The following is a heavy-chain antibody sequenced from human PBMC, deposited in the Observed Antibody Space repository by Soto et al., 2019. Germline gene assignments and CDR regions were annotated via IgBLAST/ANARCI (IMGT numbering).Heavy chain of an antibody. CDR2: IIPIFGTA. V-gene: IGHV1-69*13. J-gene: IGHJ6*02. Sequence: SVKVSCKACGGTFSSYAISWVRQAAGQGLEWMGGIIPIFGTANYAQKFQGRVTITADESTSTAYMELSSLRSEDTAVYYCARDKVVVPAALGYYYGMDVWGQGTTVTVSS. CDR3: ARDKVVVPAALGYYYGMDV. D-gene: IGHD2-2*01. CDR1: GGTFSSYA.